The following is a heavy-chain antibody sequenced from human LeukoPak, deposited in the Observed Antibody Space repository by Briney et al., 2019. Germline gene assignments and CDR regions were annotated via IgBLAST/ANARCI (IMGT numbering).Heavy chain of an antibody. V-gene: IGHV3-23*01. CDR1: GFTFSSYA. Sequence: GGTLRLSCAASGFTFSSYAMSWVRQAPGKGLEWVSTISGSGGSTHYADSVKGRFTISRDNSKNTLYLQMNSLRAEDTAVYYCAKRSSSWYGAYYFDYWGQGTLVTVSS. D-gene: IGHD6-13*01. CDR2: ISGSGGST. CDR3: AKRSSSWYGAYYFDY. J-gene: IGHJ4*02.